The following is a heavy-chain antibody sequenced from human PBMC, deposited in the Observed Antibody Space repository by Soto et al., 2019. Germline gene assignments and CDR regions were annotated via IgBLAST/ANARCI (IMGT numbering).Heavy chain of an antibody. CDR3: ARLPGGQWEYFQH. J-gene: IGHJ1*01. CDR1: GYTFTSYA. Sequence: QVPLVQSGAEVKKPGASVKVSCKASGYTFTSYAMHWVRQAPGQRLEWMGWINAGNGNTKYSQKFQGRVTITRDTSASTAYMELSSLRSEDTAVYYCARLPGGQWEYFQHWGQGTLVTVSS. V-gene: IGHV1-3*01. CDR2: INAGNGNT. D-gene: IGHD1-26*01.